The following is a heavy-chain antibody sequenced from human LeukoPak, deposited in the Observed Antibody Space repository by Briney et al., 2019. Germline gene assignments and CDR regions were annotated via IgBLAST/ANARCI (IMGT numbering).Heavy chain of an antibody. D-gene: IGHD5-12*01. V-gene: IGHV3-49*03. Sequence: GGSLRLSCITSGFNFGDYAVSWFRQAPGKGLEWIGFIKSKVYRGTTEYAASVKGRFTISRDDSKSIAYLQMNSLKTEDTAVYYCTTSAVLATTRFDYWGQGTLVTVSS. CDR3: TTSAVLATTRFDY. CDR2: IKSKVYRGTT. CDR1: GFNFGDYA. J-gene: IGHJ4*02.